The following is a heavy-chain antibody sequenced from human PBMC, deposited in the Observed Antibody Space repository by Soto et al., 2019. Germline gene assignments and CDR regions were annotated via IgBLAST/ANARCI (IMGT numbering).Heavy chain of an antibody. Sequence: EVQLVESGGDVVRPGGSLRLSCAASGFTFDDYGMSWVRQAPGKGLEWVSGINWNGGSTGYADSVKGRFTISRDNAKNSLYLLMNSLRAEDTALYYCARLYSSGWYGPGRYWGQGTLVTVSS. V-gene: IGHV3-20*04. CDR3: ARLYSSGWYGPGRY. CDR1: GFTFDDYG. CDR2: INWNGGST. D-gene: IGHD6-19*01. J-gene: IGHJ4*02.